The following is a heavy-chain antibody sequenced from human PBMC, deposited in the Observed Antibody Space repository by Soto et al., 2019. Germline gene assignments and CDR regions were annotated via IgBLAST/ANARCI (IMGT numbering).Heavy chain of an antibody. CDR1: GLTFSSYA. CDR2: ISGSGGST. CDR3: AKVPASDYYYYGMDV. V-gene: IGHV3-23*01. J-gene: IGHJ6*02. Sequence: HPGGSLRLSCAASGLTFSSYAMSWFRQAPGKGLEWVSAISGSGGSTYYADSVKGRFTISRDNSKNTLYLQMNSLRAEDTAVYYCAKVPASDYYYYGMDVWGQGTTVTVSS. D-gene: IGHD2-2*01.